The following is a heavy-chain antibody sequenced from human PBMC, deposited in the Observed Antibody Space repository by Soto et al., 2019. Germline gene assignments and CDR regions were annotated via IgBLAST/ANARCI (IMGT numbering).Heavy chain of an antibody. CDR2: ISYDGSNK. Sequence: QVQLLESGGGVVQPGRSLRLSCAASGFTFSSYGMHWVRQAPGKGLEWVAVISYDGSNKYYADSVKGRFTISRDNSKNTLYLQMNSLRAEDTAVYYCAKDRARVAQAFQHWGQGTLVTVSS. J-gene: IGHJ1*01. CDR3: AKDRARVAQAFQH. CDR1: GFTFSSYG. V-gene: IGHV3-30*18. D-gene: IGHD3-3*01.